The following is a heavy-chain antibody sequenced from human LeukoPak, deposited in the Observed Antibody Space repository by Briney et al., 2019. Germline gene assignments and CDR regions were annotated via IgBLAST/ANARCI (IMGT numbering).Heavy chain of an antibody. Sequence: ASVKVSCKASGGTFSSYAISWVRQAPGQGLEWMGGIIPIFGTANYAQKFQGRVTITADESTSTAYMELSSLRSEDTAAYYCAREGSSAPFDYWGQGTLVTVSS. D-gene: IGHD6-6*01. V-gene: IGHV1-69*13. CDR3: AREGSSAPFDY. CDR2: IIPIFGTA. CDR1: GGTFSSYA. J-gene: IGHJ4*02.